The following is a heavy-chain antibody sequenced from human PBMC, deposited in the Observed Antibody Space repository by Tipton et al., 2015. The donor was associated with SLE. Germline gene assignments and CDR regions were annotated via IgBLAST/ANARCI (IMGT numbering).Heavy chain of an antibody. CDR2: IYYSGST. Sequence: TLSLTCAVYGGSFSGYYWGWIRQPPGKGLEWIGSIYYSGSTYYNPSLKSRVTISVDTSKNQFSLKLSSVTAADTAVYYCAIFPYCSSTSCFSNWFDPWGQGTLVTVSS. CDR1: GGSFSGYY. V-gene: IGHV4-34*01. D-gene: IGHD2-2*01. J-gene: IGHJ5*02. CDR3: AIFPYCSSTSCFSNWFDP.